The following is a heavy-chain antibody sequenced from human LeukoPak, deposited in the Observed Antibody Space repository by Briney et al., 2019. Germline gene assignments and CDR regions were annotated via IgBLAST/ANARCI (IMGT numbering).Heavy chain of an antibody. CDR2: ITGTGFTT. CDR3: AKNLGGNYYYFDY. V-gene: IGHV3-23*01. CDR1: GFTFSSYA. J-gene: IGHJ4*02. Sequence: GGSLRLSCAASGFTFSSYAMSWVRQAPGKGLEWVSAITGTGFTTYYADSMKGQLTISRDNSKNTLYLQVNSPRAEDTAVYYCAKNLGGNYYYFDYWGQGTLVTVSS. D-gene: IGHD1-26*01.